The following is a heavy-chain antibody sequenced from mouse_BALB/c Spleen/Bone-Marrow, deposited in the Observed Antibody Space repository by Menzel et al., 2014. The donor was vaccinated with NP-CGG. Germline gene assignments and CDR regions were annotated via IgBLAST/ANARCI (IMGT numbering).Heavy chain of an antibody. Sequence: VQLQQSGAELVRPGSSVKISCKASGYAFSNYGMNWVKQRPGQGLEWIGQIYPGDGETNYNGEFEGRVTLTADKSSSTAYMQVSSLTSEDAAVYFCASVYDDGRGYAMDYWGQGTSVTVSS. D-gene: IGHD2-3*01. CDR3: ASVYDDGRGYAMDY. V-gene: IGHV1-80*01. J-gene: IGHJ4*01. CDR2: IYPGDGET. CDR1: GYAFSNYG.